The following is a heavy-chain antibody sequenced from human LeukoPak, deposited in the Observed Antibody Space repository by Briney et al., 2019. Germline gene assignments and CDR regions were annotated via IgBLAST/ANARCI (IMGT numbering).Heavy chain of an antibody. J-gene: IGHJ4*02. CDR3: ARGFPGVAAQTFDY. Sequence: SETLSLTCTVSGGSISGYYWSWIRQPAGKGLEWIGRIYPSGSTNYNPSLKSRVTMSVDTSKNQFSLRLSSVTAADTAVYYCARGFPGVAAQTFDYWGQGTLVTVSS. D-gene: IGHD2-21*01. CDR1: GGSISGYY. V-gene: IGHV4-4*07. CDR2: IYPSGST.